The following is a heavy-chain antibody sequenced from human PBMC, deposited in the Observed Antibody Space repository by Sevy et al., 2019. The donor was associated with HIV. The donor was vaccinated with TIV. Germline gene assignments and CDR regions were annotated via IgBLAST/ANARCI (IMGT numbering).Heavy chain of an antibody. D-gene: IGHD5-12*01. CDR1: GYSIGSGYF. Sequence: SETLSLTCAVSGYSIGSGYFWGWIRQPPGKGLEWIGNIYHSGGTSYNPSLKSRVTISVDTSKNQFSLSLNSVTASDTAVYYCARDRAGATSDFDYWGQGTLVTVSS. J-gene: IGHJ4*02. CDR3: ARDRAGATSDFDY. V-gene: IGHV4-38-2*02. CDR2: IYHSGGT.